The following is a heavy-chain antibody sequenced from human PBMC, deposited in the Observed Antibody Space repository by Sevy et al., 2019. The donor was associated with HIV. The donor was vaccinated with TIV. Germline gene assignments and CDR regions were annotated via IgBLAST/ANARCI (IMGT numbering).Heavy chain of an antibody. D-gene: IGHD6-6*01. J-gene: IGHJ4*02. V-gene: IGHV5-51*01. CDR2: IYPGDSDT. CDR3: ARQASIGAPNDY. CDR1: KYSFTNFW. Sequence: GESLKISCKGSKYSFTNFWISWVRQMPGKGLEWMGIIYPGDSDTRYSPSFQGQVTISADKSISTAYLQWSSLKASDTAMHYCARQASIGAPNDYWGQGTLVTVSS.